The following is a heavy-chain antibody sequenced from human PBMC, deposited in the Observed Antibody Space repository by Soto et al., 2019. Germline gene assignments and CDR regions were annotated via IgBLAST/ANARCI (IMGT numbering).Heavy chain of an antibody. CDR2: ISGSGGST. CDR3: AKDKSYGESIPTRPRFDY. Sequence: PGGSLRLSCAASGFTFSSYAMSWVRQAPGKGLEWVSAISGSGGSTYYADSVKGRFTISRDNSNNTLYLQMKSLRAEDTAVYYCAKDKSYGESIPTRPRFDYWGQRTLVTVSS. CDR1: GFTFSSYA. J-gene: IGHJ4*02. D-gene: IGHD5-18*01. V-gene: IGHV3-23*01.